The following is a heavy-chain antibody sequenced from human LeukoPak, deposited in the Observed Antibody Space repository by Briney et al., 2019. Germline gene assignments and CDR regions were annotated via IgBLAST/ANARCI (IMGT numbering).Heavy chain of an antibody. V-gene: IGHV3-30*18. CDR2: ISYDGSNE. J-gene: IGHJ6*02. Sequence: GGSLRLSCAASGFTFSSSSISWVRQAPGKGLEWVVVISYDGSNEYYADSVKGRFTISRDNSKNTLYLQMNSLRAEDTAVYYCAKAYGGYESHYYYYGMDVWGQGTTVTVSS. CDR1: GFTFSSSS. D-gene: IGHD5-12*01. CDR3: AKAYGGYESHYYYYGMDV.